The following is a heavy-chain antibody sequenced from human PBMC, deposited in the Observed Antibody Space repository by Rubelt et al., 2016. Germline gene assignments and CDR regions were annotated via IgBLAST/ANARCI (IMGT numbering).Heavy chain of an antibody. J-gene: IGHJ4*02. V-gene: IGHV4-34*01. CDR3: ARAVDPYDSRSPHVDF. CDR1: GGSVSGYY. Sequence: QVQLQQWGAGLLKPSETLSLTCAVYGGSVSGYYWSWIRQPPGKGLEWIGEINHSGSTNYNPSLKSRVTISVDTPKNKFSLKVCSMTAAYTAVYYCARAVDPYDSRSPHVDFWGQGTLVTVSS. CDR2: INHSGST. D-gene: IGHD3-10*01.